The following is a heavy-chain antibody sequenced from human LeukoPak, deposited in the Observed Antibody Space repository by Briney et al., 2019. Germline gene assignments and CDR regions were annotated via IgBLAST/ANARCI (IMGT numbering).Heavy chain of an antibody. CDR1: GFTFSSRW. Sequence: GGSLRLSCVVSGFTFSSRWMHWVRQAPGKGLVWVALIKNDGNANYADSVKGRFIASRDDAENTVYLHMSSLRAEDTAVYYCHPLAYISDWGQGALVTVSS. D-gene: IGHD1-1*01. CDR2: IKNDGNA. J-gene: IGHJ4*02. CDR3: HPLAYISD. V-gene: IGHV3-74*01.